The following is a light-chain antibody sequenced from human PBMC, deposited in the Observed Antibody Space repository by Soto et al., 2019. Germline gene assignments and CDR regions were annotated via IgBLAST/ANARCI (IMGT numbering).Light chain of an antibody. CDR2: GAS. J-gene: IGKJ2*01. CDR3: QQYGGSSGYN. Sequence: EILLTQSPGTLSLSPGERATLSCRASQSVSSTYFAWYQQKPGQAHRLLIYGASSRATGVPDRFSGSGSGTDFTLTIRRLEPEDVAVYYCQQYGGSSGYNFGQGTKLESK. V-gene: IGKV3-20*01. CDR1: QSVSSTY.